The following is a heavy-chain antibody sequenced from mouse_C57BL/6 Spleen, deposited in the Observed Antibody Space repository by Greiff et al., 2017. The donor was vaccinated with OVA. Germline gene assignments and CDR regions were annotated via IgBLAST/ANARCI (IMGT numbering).Heavy chain of an antibody. CDR3: ARSGIYYYGSSPYYYAMDY. J-gene: IGHJ4*01. CDR1: GYTFTSYW. CDR2: IDPSDSYT. V-gene: IGHV1-50*01. D-gene: IGHD1-1*01. Sequence: VQLQQPGAELVKPGASVKLSCKASGYTFTSYWMQWVKQRPGQGLEWIGEIDPSDSYTNYTQKFKGKATLTVDTSSSTAYMQLSSLTSEDSAVYYCARSGIYYYGSSPYYYAMDYWGQGTSVTVSS.